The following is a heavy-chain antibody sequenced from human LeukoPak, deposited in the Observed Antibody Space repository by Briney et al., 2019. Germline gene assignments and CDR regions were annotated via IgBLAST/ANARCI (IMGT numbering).Heavy chain of an antibody. J-gene: IGHJ6*03. CDR1: GYTLTELS. V-gene: IGHV1-24*01. CDR2: FDPEDGET. D-gene: IGHD3-3*01. Sequence: ASVKVSCKVSGYTLTELSMHWVRQAPGKGLEWMGGFDPEDGETIYAQKFQGRVTMTEDTSTDTAYMELSSLRSEDTAVYYCARGRDDFGVVIIPDGVLGRGDYYYYMDVWGKGTTVTVSS. CDR3: ARGRDDFGVVIIPDGVLGRGDYYYYMDV.